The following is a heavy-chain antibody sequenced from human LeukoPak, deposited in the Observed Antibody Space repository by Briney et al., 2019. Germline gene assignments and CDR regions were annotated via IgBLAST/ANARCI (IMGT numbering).Heavy chain of an antibody. CDR1: GYTFSTYG. CDR3: AREDYYGSGSQFDH. D-gene: IGHD3-10*01. V-gene: IGHV1-18*01. Sequence: ASVKVSCKASGYTFSTYGITWVRQAPGQGLEWMGWISAYNGNTKYVQNLQGRVTMTTDTSTSTAYMELRSLRSDDTAVHYCAREDYYGSGSQFDHWGQGTLVTVSS. CDR2: ISAYNGNT. J-gene: IGHJ4*02.